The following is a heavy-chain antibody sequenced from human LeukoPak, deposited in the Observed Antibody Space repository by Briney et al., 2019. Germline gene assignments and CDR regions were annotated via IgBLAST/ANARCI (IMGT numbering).Heavy chain of an antibody. CDR1: GFTFSSHW. J-gene: IGHJ4*02. CDR3: ARAAY. V-gene: IGHV3-7*01. CDR2: IKQDGSEK. Sequence: GGSLRLSCAASGFTFSSHWMSWVRQAPGKGLEWVANIKQDGSEKYYVDSVKGRFTISRDNAKNSLYLQMDSLRAEDTAVYYCARAAYWGQGTLVTVSS.